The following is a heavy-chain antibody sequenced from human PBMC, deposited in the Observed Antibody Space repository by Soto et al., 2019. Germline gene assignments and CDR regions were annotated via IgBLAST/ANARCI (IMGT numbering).Heavy chain of an antibody. CDR3: TTYGSSSKGFDY. CDR1: GFTFSGSV. J-gene: IGHJ4*02. Sequence: EVQLVESGGGLVHPGGSLTLSCAVSGFTFSGSVMHWVRQAPGKGLEWLGRIRSRDSDYATSYAESVKGRVTISRDDSKNTAYLQVTSLKIEDTALYYFTTYGSSSKGFDYWGQGTLVTVSS. CDR2: IRSRDSDYAT. D-gene: IGHD6-6*01. V-gene: IGHV3-73*01.